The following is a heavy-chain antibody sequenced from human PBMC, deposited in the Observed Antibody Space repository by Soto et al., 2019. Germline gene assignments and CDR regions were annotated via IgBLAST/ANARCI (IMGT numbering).Heavy chain of an antibody. CDR3: VQLAPNGY. CDR1: GGTFSSYT. CDR2: IIPILGIA. J-gene: IGHJ4*02. D-gene: IGHD2-2*01. V-gene: IGHV1-69*02. Sequence: QVQLVQSGAEVKKPGSSVKVSCKASGGTFSSYTISWVRQAPGQGLEWMGRIIPILGIANYAKKFQGRVTITADKSTSTAYMELSSLRSEDTAVYYCVQLAPNGYWGQGTLVTVSS.